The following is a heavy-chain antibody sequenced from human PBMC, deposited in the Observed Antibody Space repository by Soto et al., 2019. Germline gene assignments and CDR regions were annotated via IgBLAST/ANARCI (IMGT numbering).Heavy chain of an antibody. CDR1: GFTFSSYG. J-gene: IGHJ6*03. CDR3: AKDADPYYSYYMDV. V-gene: IGHV3-30*18. CDR2: ISYDGSNK. Sequence: QVQLVESGGGVVQPGRSLRLSCAASGFTFSSYGMHWVRQAPGKGLEWVAVISYDGSNKYYADSVKGRFTISRDNSNNTRYLQMHSLRAEDKAVYYCAKDADPYYSYYMDVWGKGTTVTVSS.